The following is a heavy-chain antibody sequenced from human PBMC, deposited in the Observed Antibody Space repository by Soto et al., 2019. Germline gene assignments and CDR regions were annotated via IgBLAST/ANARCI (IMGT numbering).Heavy chain of an antibody. J-gene: IGHJ4*02. CDR3: VRQRGNYFDF. CDR2: IDYVGST. Sequence: SETLSLTCSVSGDSINSRYWSWIRQPPGKGLEWIGYIDYVGSTNYAPSLQSRVTMSVDTSKNQVSLKLRYVTAADTAVYYCVRQRGNYFDFWGQGTLVTVSS. CDR1: GDSINSRY. D-gene: IGHD3-10*01. V-gene: IGHV4-59*11.